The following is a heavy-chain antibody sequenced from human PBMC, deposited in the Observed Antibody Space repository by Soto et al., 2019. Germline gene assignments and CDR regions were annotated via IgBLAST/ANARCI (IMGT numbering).Heavy chain of an antibody. D-gene: IGHD6-19*01. J-gene: IGHJ3*02. Sequence: EVQLLESGGGLVQPGGSLRVSCAASGFTFSSYAMSWVRQAPGKGLEWVSAISGSGGTTYYADSVKGRFTFSRDNSKNTLYLQMNSLRAEDTAVYYCAKTANGWFSAFDTWGQGTMVTVSS. V-gene: IGHV3-23*01. CDR1: GFTFSSYA. CDR3: AKTANGWFSAFDT. CDR2: ISGSGGTT.